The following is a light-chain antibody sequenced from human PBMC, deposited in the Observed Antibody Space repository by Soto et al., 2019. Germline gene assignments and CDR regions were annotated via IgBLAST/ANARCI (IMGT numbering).Light chain of an antibody. CDR2: GAS. Sequence: RYPRSLSLSPGERVTLCCRASQSVSSSYLGWYQQKPGQAPRLLIYGASSRATGIPDRFSGSGSGTDFTLTIIRLEPEDFAVYYCQQYGSSSWTFGQGTKVDIK. CDR1: QSVSSSY. CDR3: QQYGSSSWT. V-gene: IGKV3-20*01. J-gene: IGKJ1*01.